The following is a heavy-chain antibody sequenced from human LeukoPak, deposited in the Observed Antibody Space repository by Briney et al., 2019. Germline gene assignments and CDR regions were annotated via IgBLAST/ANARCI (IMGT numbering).Heavy chain of an antibody. Sequence: ASETLSLTCTVSGGSISSSSYYWGWIRQPPGKGLEWIGSIYYGGSTYYNPSLKSRVTISVDTSKSQFSLKLSSVTAADTAVYYCARPHISSGWYSNNAFDIWGQGTMVTVSS. CDR1: GGSISSSSYY. D-gene: IGHD6-19*01. CDR2: IYYGGST. J-gene: IGHJ3*02. V-gene: IGHV4-39*01. CDR3: ARPHISSGWYSNNAFDI.